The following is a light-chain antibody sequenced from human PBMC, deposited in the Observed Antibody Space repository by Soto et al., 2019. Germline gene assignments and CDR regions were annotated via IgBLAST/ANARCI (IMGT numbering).Light chain of an antibody. V-gene: IGKV1-5*03. CDR2: KAS. CDR3: QQYSSFPPYT. J-gene: IGKJ2*01. CDR1: QSISTW. Sequence: DIQMTQSPSTLSTSVGERVTITCRASQSISTWLAWYQQKPGKAPRLLIYKASSLEEGVPSGFSGSGSGTEFSLTISSLQADDFATYFCQQYSSFPPYTFGQGTKLEI.